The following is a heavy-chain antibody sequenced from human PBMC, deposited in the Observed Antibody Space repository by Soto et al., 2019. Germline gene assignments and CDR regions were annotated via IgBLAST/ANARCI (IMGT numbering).Heavy chain of an antibody. CDR1: GYTFTSYG. Sequence: ASVKVSCKASGYTFTSYGISWVRQAPGQGLEWMGWISAYNGNTNYAQKLQGRVTMTTDTSTSTAYMELRSLRSDDTAVYYCARGGASSGWVGYYYCYGMDVWGQGTTGIVSS. CDR3: ARGGASSGWVGYYYCYGMDV. D-gene: IGHD6-19*01. V-gene: IGHV1-18*01. CDR2: ISAYNGNT. J-gene: IGHJ6*02.